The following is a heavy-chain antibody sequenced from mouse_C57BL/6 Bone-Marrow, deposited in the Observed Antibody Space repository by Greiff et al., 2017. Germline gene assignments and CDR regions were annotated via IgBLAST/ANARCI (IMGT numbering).Heavy chain of an antibody. CDR1: GFTFSDYG. CDR2: ISSGSSTI. D-gene: IGHD2-4*01. V-gene: IGHV5-17*01. CDR3: ARRYDYPNAMDY. Sequence: EVMLVESGGGLVKPGGSLKLSCAASGFTFSDYGMHWVRQAPEKGLEWVAYISSGSSTIYYADTVKGRFTISRDNAKNTLFLQMTSLRSEDTAMYYCARRYDYPNAMDYWGQGTSVTVSS. J-gene: IGHJ4*01.